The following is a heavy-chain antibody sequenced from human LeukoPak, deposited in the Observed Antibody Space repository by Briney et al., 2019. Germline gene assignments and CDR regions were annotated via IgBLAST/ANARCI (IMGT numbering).Heavy chain of an antibody. D-gene: IGHD6-6*01. J-gene: IGHJ4*02. CDR1: GFTFSSYA. V-gene: IGHV3-30*04. Sequence: GGPLRLSCAASGFTFSSYAMHWVRQAPGKGLEWVAVISYDGSNKYYADSVKGRFTISRDNAKNSLYLQMNSLRAEDTAVYYCARGGMTARVFDYWGQGTLVTVSS. CDR3: ARGGMTARVFDY. CDR2: ISYDGSNK.